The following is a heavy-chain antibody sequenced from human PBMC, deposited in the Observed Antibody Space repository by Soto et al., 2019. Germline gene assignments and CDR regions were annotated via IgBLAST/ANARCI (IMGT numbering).Heavy chain of an antibody. CDR2: IYYSGST. CDR1: GGSISSGGYY. CDR3: AIVGYYYGMDV. V-gene: IGHV4-30-4*01. J-gene: IGHJ6*02. Sequence: SETLSLTCTVSGGSISSGGYYWMWIRQPPGKGLEWIGYIYYSGSTYYNPSLKSRVTISVDTSKNQFSLKLSSVTAADTAVYYCAIVGYYYGMDVWGQGTTVTVSS. D-gene: IGHD2-21*01.